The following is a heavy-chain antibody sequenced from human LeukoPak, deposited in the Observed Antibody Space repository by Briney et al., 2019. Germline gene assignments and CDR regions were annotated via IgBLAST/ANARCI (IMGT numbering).Heavy chain of an antibody. D-gene: IGHD2-2*03. Sequence: SQTLSLTCTVSGGSISSGSYYWSWIRQPAGKGLEWIGRIYTSGSTNYNPSLKSRVTISIDTSKNQFSLKLNSVTAADTGVYYCARGPDGYCSSASCHHYFDHWGQGTLVSVSS. CDR3: ARGPDGYCSSASCHHYFDH. CDR2: IYTSGST. J-gene: IGHJ4*02. V-gene: IGHV4-61*02. CDR1: GGSISSGSYY.